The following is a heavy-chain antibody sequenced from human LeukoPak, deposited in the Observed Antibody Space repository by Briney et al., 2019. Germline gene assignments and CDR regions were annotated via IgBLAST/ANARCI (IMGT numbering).Heavy chain of an antibody. Sequence: GGSLRLSCAASGFTFSSYSMNWVRQAPGKGLEWISYISSSSSTIYYADSVKGRFTISRDNAKNSLYLQMNCLRDEDTAVYYCAGDTVTIFHIWGQGTMVTVSS. V-gene: IGHV3-48*02. D-gene: IGHD4-17*01. CDR3: AGDTVTIFHI. J-gene: IGHJ3*02. CDR2: ISSSSSTI. CDR1: GFTFSSYS.